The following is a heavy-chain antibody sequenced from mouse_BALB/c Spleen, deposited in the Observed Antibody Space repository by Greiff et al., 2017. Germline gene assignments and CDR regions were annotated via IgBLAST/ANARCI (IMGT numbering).Heavy chain of an antibody. J-gene: IGHJ3*01. CDR3: ARITTATSWFAY. D-gene: IGHD1-2*01. CDR2: ISSGGST. V-gene: IGHV5-6-5*01. CDR1: GFTFSSYA. Sequence: EVMLVESGGGLVKPGGSLKLSCAASGFTFSSYAMSWVRQTPEKRLEWVASISSGGSTYYPDSVKGRFTISRDNARNILYLQMSSLRSEDTAMYYCARITTATSWFAYWGQGTLVTVSA.